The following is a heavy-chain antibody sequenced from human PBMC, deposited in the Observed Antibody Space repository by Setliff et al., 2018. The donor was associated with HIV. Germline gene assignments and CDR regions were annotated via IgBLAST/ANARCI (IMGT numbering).Heavy chain of an antibody. CDR2: LDTDGTT. Sequence: SETLSLTCNVSGTSIRDKSWSWIRQPAGKGLEWIGHLDTDGTTEYNPSLNSRVAIFLELSKNQVSLILTSVTAADTAIYYCARNFLYSTFFSSPGPGGSNYWGQGILVTVSS. V-gene: IGHV4-4*07. J-gene: IGHJ4*02. CDR1: GTSIRDKS. CDR3: ARNFLYSTFFSSPGPGGSNY. D-gene: IGHD2-8*01.